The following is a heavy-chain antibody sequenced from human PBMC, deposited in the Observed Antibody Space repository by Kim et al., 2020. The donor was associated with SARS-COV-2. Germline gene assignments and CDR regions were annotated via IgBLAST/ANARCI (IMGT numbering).Heavy chain of an antibody. CDR3: ARWVTYYDSSGPSPGYGMDV. CDR1: GYTFTGYY. J-gene: IGHJ6*02. CDR2: INPNSGGT. Sequence: ASVKVSCKASGYTFTGYYMHWVRQAPGQGLEWMGWINPNSGGTNYAQKFQGRVTMTRDTSISTAYMELSRLRSDDTAVYYCARWVTYYDSSGPSPGYGMDVWGQGTTVTVSS. V-gene: IGHV1-2*02. D-gene: IGHD3-22*01.